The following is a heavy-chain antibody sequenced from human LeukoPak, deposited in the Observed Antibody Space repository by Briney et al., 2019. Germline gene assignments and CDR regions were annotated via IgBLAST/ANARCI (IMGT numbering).Heavy chain of an antibody. D-gene: IGHD4-11*01. V-gene: IGHV3-23*01. CDR2: ISGSGGST. Sequence: GGFLRLSCAASGFTFSSYAMSWVRQAPGKGLEWVSAISGSGGSTYYADSVKGRFTISRDNSKNTLYLQMNSLRAEDTAVYYCAKVSLHISYYYYGMDVWGQGTTVTVSS. CDR3: AKVSLHISYYYYGMDV. J-gene: IGHJ6*02. CDR1: GFTFSSYA.